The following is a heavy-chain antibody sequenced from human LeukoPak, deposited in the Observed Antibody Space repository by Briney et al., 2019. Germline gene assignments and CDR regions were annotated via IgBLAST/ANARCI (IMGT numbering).Heavy chain of an antibody. V-gene: IGHV4-31*03. Sequence: PSETLSLTCTVSGGSISSGGYYWSWLRQHPGKGLEWIGYIYYSGSTYYNPSLKSRVTISVDTSKNQFSLKLSSVTAADTAVYYCARARRVAVAGYFDYWGQGTLVTVSS. D-gene: IGHD6-19*01. CDR2: IYYSGST. J-gene: IGHJ4*02. CDR1: GGSISSGGYY. CDR3: ARARRVAVAGYFDY.